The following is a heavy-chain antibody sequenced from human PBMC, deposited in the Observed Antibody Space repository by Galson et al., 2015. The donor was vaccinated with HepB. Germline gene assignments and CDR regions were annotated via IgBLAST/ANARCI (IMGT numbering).Heavy chain of an antibody. CDR3: ARAPGADV. D-gene: IGHD1-26*01. CDR2: MNQDGSAT. J-gene: IGHJ6*02. CDR1: GYIFRRYW. Sequence: SLRLSCAGSGYIFRRYWMSWVRQAPGKGLEWVANMNQDGSATNYVDSVKGRFTISRDNTKNLLYLQMNNLRVDDTAVYYCARAPGADVWGQGTTVIVSS. V-gene: IGHV3-7*03.